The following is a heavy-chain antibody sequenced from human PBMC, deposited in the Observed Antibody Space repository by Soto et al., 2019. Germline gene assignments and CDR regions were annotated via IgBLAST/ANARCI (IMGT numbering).Heavy chain of an antibody. CDR1: GGSISSYY. V-gene: IGHV4-59*01. CDR3: ARARTERFDP. Sequence: SETLSLTCTVSGGSISSYYWSWIRQPPGEGLEWIGYIYYSGSTNYNPSLKSRVTISVDTSKNQFSLKLSSVTAADTAVYYCARARTERFDPWGQGTLVTVSS. J-gene: IGHJ5*02. CDR2: IYYSGST.